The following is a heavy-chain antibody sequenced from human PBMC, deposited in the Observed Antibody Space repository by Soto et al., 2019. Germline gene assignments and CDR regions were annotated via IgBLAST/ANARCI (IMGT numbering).Heavy chain of an antibody. CDR1: GVSISRYY. Sequence: QVQLQESGPGLVKASETLSLTCSVSGVSISRYYWSWIRQPPGKGLEWIGYAYYSGSTGYNPSLKSRVTMAVDTSKNQVSLELNSVTAADTAVYYCARDRSTYGGGGTGEVKENWFDPWGQGTLVTVSS. CDR2: AYYSGST. V-gene: IGHV4-59*01. D-gene: IGHD2-8*01. J-gene: IGHJ5*02. CDR3: ARDRSTYGGGGTGEVKENWFDP.